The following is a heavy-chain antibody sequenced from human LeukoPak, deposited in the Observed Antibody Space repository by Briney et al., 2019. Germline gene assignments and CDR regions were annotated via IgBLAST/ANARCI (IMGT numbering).Heavy chain of an antibody. Sequence: QPGGSLRLSCAASGFTFTNYAMSWVRQAPGKGLEWVSSITSSGGGTNYADSVKGRFTISRGNFKNTMSLQMNSLRAEDTAVYYCATRHSGRYFDDWGQGTLVTVSS. CDR2: ITSSGGGT. D-gene: IGHD3-10*01. J-gene: IGHJ4*02. CDR3: ATRHSGRYFDD. CDR1: GFTFTNYA. V-gene: IGHV3-23*01.